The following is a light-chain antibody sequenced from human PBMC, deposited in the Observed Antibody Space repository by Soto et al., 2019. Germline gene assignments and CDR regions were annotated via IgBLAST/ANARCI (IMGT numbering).Light chain of an antibody. Sequence: IVLTQSPGTLSLSPWERATLPCRASQSVSSSYLAWYQQKPGQAPRLLIYDASSRATGIPDRFSGSGSGTDFTLTISRLEPEDFAVYYCQQYGSSPPITFGQGTRLEIK. J-gene: IGKJ5*01. CDR1: QSVSSSY. CDR2: DAS. CDR3: QQYGSSPPIT. V-gene: IGKV3-20*01.